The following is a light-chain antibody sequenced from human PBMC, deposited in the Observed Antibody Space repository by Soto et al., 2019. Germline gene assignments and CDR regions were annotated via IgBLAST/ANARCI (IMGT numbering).Light chain of an antibody. CDR2: GVS. J-gene: IGKJ1*01. V-gene: IGKV3-20*01. Sequence: IVLTQSPGTLSLSPGERATLSCRASQTGSNSYLAWYQQKSGQAPRLLIYGVSTRATGIPDRFSGSGSGTEFALTISRLEPEDFAVYFCQQYNIWPLWTFGQGTKVEIK. CDR1: QTGSNSY. CDR3: QQYNIWPLWT.